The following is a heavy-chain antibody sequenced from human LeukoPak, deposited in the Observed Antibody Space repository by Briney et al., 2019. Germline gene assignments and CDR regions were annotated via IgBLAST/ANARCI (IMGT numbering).Heavy chain of an antibody. J-gene: IGHJ5*02. Sequence: GGSLRLSCAASGFTFNSYWMVWFRQAPGKGLVWVSCINPDGSWTLHADSVKGRFAISRDYARNTLYLQMNSLGVEDTAMYYCARYEQRPGVTASDPWSQGTLVAVSS. V-gene: IGHV3-74*01. CDR1: GFTFNSYW. CDR3: ARYEQRPGVTASDP. D-gene: IGHD2-21*02. CDR2: INPDGSWT.